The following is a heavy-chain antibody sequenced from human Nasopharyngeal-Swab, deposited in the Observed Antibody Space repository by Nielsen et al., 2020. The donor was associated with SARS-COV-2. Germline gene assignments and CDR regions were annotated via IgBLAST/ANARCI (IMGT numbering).Heavy chain of an antibody. CDR3: AKDRLISASDPFFDF. CDR2: ISGFGTEI. Sequence: GESLKISCAASGFNFSSYAMSWVRQAPGKGLEWVSGISGFGTEIYYADSVRGRFTISRNNSKKTVDLQMNSLRAEDTAVYYCAKDRLISASDPFFDFWGRGTLVTVSS. D-gene: IGHD6-25*01. V-gene: IGHV3-23*01. J-gene: IGHJ4*02. CDR1: GFNFSSYA.